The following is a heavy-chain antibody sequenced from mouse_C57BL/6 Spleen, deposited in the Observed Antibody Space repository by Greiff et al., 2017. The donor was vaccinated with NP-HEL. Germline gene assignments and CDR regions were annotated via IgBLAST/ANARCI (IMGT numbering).Heavy chain of an antibody. CDR2: IDPSDSET. CDR1: GYTFTSYW. Sequence: QVQLQQSGAELVRPGSSVKLSCKASGYTFTSYWMHWVKQRPIQGLEWIGNIDPSDSETHYNQKFKDKATLTVDKSSSTAYMQLSSLTSEDSAVYYCARSYSNYPYYAMDYWGQGTSVTVSS. V-gene: IGHV1-52*01. CDR3: ARSYSNYPYYAMDY. J-gene: IGHJ4*01. D-gene: IGHD2-5*01.